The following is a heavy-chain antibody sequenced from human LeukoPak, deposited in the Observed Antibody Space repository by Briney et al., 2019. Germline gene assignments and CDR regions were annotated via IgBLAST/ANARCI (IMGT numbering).Heavy chain of an antibody. CDR3: VGNNCMDV. Sequence: ASVKVSCKTSGYTCSDCGVSWVRHAPGQGLECMGWISAYNGNTNYVQEFRGRVNMSTDTSATTAYMEVRSLLLGEGPGLLWVGNNCMDVWGQGTTVIVSS. D-gene: IGHD1-20*01. CDR1: GYTCSDCG. J-gene: IGHJ6*02. V-gene: IGHV1-18*01. CDR2: ISAYNGNT.